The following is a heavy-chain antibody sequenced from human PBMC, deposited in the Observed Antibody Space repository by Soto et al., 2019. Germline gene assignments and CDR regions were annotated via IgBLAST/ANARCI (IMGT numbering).Heavy chain of an antibody. CDR1: CGSISSSSYY. CDR3: ARGTMIVVVIRPFDY. Sequence: PSETLSLTCTVSCGSISSSSYYWGWIRQPPGKGLEWIGSIYYSGSTYYNPSLKSRVTISVDTSKNQFPLKLSSVTAADTAVYYCARGTMIVVVIRPFDYWGQGTLVT. CDR2: IYYSGST. J-gene: IGHJ4*02. D-gene: IGHD3-22*01. V-gene: IGHV4-39*01.